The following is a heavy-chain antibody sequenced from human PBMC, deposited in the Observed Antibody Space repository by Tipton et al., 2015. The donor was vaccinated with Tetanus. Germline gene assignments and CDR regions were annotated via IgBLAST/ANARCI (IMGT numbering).Heavy chain of an antibody. J-gene: IGHJ2*01. V-gene: IGHV3-23*01. CDR2: ISYSGGTT. CDR1: GFTFSSYA. D-gene: IGHD6-19*01. CDR3: AKDLRGPEAGTWYFDL. Sequence: SLRLSCAASGFTFSSYAMTWLRQAPGKGLEWVSAISYSGGTTYYADSVKGRFTISRDDSKDTMYLQMNSLRAEDTAIYYCAKDLRGPEAGTWYFDLWGRGTLVTVSS.